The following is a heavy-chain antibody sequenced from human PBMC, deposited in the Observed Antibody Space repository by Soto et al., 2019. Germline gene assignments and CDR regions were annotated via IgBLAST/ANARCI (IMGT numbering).Heavy chain of an antibody. J-gene: IGHJ6*02. V-gene: IGHV3-23*01. CDR3: AKSSSGWYDVGMDV. D-gene: IGHD6-19*01. Sequence: GGSLRLSCAASGFTFSSYAMSWVRQAPGKGLEWVSAISGSGGSTYYADSVKGRFTISRDNSKNTLHLQMNSLRAEDTAVYYCAKSSSGWYDVGMDVWGQGTTVTVSS. CDR2: ISGSGGST. CDR1: GFTFSSYA.